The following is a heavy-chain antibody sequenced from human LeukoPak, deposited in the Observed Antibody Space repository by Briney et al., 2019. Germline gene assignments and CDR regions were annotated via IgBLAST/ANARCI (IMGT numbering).Heavy chain of an antibody. V-gene: IGHV3-30*03. D-gene: IGHD5-18*01. J-gene: IGHJ4*02. Sequence: PGRSLRLSCAASGFTFSSYGMHWVRQAPGKGLEWVAVISYDGSNKYYADSVKGRFTISRDNSKNTLYLQMNSLRAEDTAVYYCARGPADLRGYNYEGYWGQGTLVTVSS. CDR3: ARGPADLRGYNYEGY. CDR1: GFTFSSYG. CDR2: ISYDGSNK.